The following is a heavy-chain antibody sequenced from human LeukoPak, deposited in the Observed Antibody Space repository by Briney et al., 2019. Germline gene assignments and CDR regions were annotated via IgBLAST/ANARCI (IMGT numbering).Heavy chain of an antibody. CDR2: ISGRFGSP. J-gene: IGHJ4*02. CDR3: AKDGKFY. CDR1: GFIFSSYA. Sequence: PGGSLRLSCAPPGFIFSSYAMSWVRQAPGKVLCWVSAISGRFGSPYYADSVKRRFTISRDNSKNTLYLQMNSLRAEDTAVYYCAKDGKFYWGQGTLVTVSS. V-gene: IGHV3-23*01.